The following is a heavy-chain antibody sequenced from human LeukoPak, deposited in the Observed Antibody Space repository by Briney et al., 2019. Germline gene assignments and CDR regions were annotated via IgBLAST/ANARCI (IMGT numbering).Heavy chain of an antibody. CDR3: ARGRSPGGYQLPYRYIRYWYFDL. J-gene: IGHJ2*01. Sequence: SVKVSCKASGGTFSSYAISWVRQAPGQGLEWMGGTIPIFGTANYAQKFQGRVTITADESTSTAYMELSSLRSEDTAVYYCARGRSPGGYQLPYRYIRYWYFDLWGRGTLVTVSS. CDR2: TIPIFGTA. CDR1: GGTFSSYA. D-gene: IGHD2-2*02. V-gene: IGHV1-69*13.